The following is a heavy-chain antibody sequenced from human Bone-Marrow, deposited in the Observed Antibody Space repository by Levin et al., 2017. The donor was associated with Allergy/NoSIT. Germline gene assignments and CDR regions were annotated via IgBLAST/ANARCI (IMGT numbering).Heavy chain of an antibody. CDR3: TRDRNRLSDY. J-gene: IGHJ4*02. V-gene: IGHV6-1*01. CDR1: GDNVSSNSVT. D-gene: IGHD1-14*01. Sequence: SQTLSLTCAISGDNVSSNSVTWNWIRQSPSRGLEWLGRTYYRSKWYNDYAVSVKSRITINPDTSKNQFSLHLNSVTPEDTAVYYCTRDRNRLSDYWGQGTLVTVSS. CDR2: TYYRSKWYN.